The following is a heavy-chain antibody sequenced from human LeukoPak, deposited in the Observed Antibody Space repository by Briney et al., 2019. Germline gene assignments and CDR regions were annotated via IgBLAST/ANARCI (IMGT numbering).Heavy chain of an antibody. V-gene: IGHV4-59*01. CDR1: GGSISSYY. CDR2: IYYSGST. CDR3: ARGPYYYDSSGSFVY. Sequence: SETLSLTCTVSGGSISSYYWSWIRQPPGKGLEWIGYIYYSGSTNYNPSLKSRVTISVDTSKNQFSLKLSSVTAADTAVYYCARGPYYYDSSGSFVYWGQGTLVTVSS. J-gene: IGHJ4*02. D-gene: IGHD3-22*01.